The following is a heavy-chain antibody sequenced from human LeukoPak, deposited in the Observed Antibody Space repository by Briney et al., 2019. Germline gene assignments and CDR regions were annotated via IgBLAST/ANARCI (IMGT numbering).Heavy chain of an antibody. CDR3: AREIIMVRGGSYFDY. Sequence: GASVKVSCKASGYTFTGYYMHWVRQAPGQGLEWMGWINPNSGGTNYAQKFQGRVTMTRDTSISTAYMELSRLRSDDTAVYYCAREIIMVRGGSYFDYWGQGTLVTVSS. CDR1: GYTFTGYY. V-gene: IGHV1-2*02. D-gene: IGHD3-10*01. J-gene: IGHJ4*02. CDR2: INPNSGGT.